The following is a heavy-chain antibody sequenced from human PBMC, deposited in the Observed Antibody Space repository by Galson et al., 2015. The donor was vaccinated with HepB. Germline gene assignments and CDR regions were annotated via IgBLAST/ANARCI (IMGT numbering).Heavy chain of an antibody. Sequence: SLRLSCAASGFTFSSYSMYWVRQAPGKGLEWVSVIYAGGTTNYADSVKGRFTISRDNSKNTLYLQMNSLRAEDTAVYYCARGGRYSGTYFYVFDIWGQGTMVTVSS. J-gene: IGHJ3*02. D-gene: IGHD1-26*01. CDR2: IYAGGTT. CDR3: ARGGRYSGTYFYVFDI. CDR1: GFTFSSYS. V-gene: IGHV3-66*01.